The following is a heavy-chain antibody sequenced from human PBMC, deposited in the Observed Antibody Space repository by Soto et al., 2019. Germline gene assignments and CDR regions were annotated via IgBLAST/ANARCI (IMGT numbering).Heavy chain of an antibody. Sequence: SETLSLTCTVSGGSIRVQSYYWTWIRQTPGKGLKWVGSSYYSGNSDFNPALKGRVTFSVDTSTNQFSLRLTSVTAADTAVYYCTRRYNWNDYYFDPWGQGTLVTVSS. CDR2: SYYSGNS. V-gene: IGHV4-39*01. CDR1: GGSIRVQSYY. J-gene: IGHJ5*02. CDR3: TRRYNWNDYYFDP. D-gene: IGHD1-20*01.